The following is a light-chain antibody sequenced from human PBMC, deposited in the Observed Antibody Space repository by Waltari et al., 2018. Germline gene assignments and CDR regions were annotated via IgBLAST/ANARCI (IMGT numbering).Light chain of an antibody. CDR2: AAS. Sequence: DIQMTQSPSSLSASVGDRVTNTCRASHGISNYLAWYQQKPGKVPKLLIYAASTLQSGVPSRFSGSGSGTDFTLTISSLQPEDVATYYCQKYNSALLLFGGGTKVEIK. V-gene: IGKV1-27*01. J-gene: IGKJ4*01. CDR1: HGISNY. CDR3: QKYNSALLL.